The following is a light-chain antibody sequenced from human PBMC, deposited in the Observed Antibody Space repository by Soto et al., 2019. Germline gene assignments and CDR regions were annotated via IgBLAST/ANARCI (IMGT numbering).Light chain of an antibody. Sequence: EIVLTQSPGTLSLSPGERTTLSCRASQSVSSYLAWYQQKPGKAPRLLIYGASSRATDIPERFSCSGSGREFTLTISRLEPEDYAVYYCQQYSISPRTFGEGTKVEIK. J-gene: IGKJ1*01. V-gene: IGKV3-20*01. CDR2: GAS. CDR1: QSVSSY. CDR3: QQYSISPRT.